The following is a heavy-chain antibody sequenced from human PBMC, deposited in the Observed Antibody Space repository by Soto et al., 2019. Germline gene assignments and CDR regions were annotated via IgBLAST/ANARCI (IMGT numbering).Heavy chain of an antibody. CDR2: ISWNSNTI. CDR3: AKDTGPN. CDR1: GITFRNYA. V-gene: IGHV3-9*01. Sequence: PGGSLRLSCSVSGITFRNYAMHWVRQAPGKGLEWVSGISWNSNTIAYADSVKGRFTISRDNAKNSLYLQMNSLRAEDTAFYYCAKDTGPNWGQGTLVTVSS. J-gene: IGHJ4*02.